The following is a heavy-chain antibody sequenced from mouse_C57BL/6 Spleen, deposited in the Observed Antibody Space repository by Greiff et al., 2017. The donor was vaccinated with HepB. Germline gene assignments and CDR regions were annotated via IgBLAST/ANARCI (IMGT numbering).Heavy chain of an antibody. D-gene: IGHD3-2*02. J-gene: IGHJ3*01. V-gene: IGHV1-26*01. CDR2: INPNNGGT. CDR3: AREVESSGPFGY. Sequence: EVQLQQSGPELVKPGASVKISCKASGYTFTDYYMNWVKQSHGKSLEWIGDINPNNGGTSYNQKFKGKATLTVDKSSSTAYMELRSLTSEDSAVYYCAREVESSGPFGYWGAGSLVTVSA. CDR1: GYTFTDYY.